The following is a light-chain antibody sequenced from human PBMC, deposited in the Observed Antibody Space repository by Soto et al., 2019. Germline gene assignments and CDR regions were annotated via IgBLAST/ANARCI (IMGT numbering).Light chain of an antibody. Sequence: QSVLTQPASVSGSPGQSITISCTGTSSDVGGFNYVSWYQQHPGKAPKLMIYDVTNRPSGVSYRFSGSKSGNTASLTISGLQAEDEADYYCKSYTSSSTYVFGTGPKVTVL. CDR3: KSYTSSSTYV. CDR2: DVT. V-gene: IGLV2-14*03. J-gene: IGLJ1*01. CDR1: SSDVGGFNY.